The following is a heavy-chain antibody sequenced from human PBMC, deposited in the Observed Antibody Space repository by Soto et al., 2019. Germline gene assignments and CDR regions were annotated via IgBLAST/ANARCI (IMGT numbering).Heavy chain of an antibody. CDR3: AKDQNWRGYELIAVAGPGGVGY. D-gene: IGHD6-19*01. CDR2: ISYDGSNK. V-gene: IGHV3-30*18. Sequence: GGSLRLSCAASGFTFSSYGMHWVRQAPGKGLEWVAVISYDGSNKYYADSVKGRFTISRDNSKNTLYLQMNSLRAEDTAVYYCAKDQNWRGYELIAVAGPGGVGYWGQGTLVTVSS. CDR1: GFTFSSYG. J-gene: IGHJ4*02.